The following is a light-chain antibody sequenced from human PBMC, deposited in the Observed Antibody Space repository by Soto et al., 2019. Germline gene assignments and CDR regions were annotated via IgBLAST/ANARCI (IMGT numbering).Light chain of an antibody. V-gene: IGKV2-30*01. CDR2: KDA. CDR3: RQGTRWPPWP. Sequence: EVVMTQSPLSLPVTLGQPASISCRSSQSLVYSDGNTYLNWFQQRPVQSPRRLIYKDANRDSGVPDRFCGSGWSTDYTLKISRGQAEDVLVYYCRQGTRWPPWPFGQGTQVEIK. J-gene: IGKJ1*01. CDR1: QSLVYSDGNTY.